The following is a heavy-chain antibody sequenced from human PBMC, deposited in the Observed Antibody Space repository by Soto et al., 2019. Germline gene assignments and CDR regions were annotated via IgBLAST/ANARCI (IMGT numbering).Heavy chain of an antibody. J-gene: IGHJ6*02. CDR1: GFTFDDYT. CDR2: ISWDGGST. CDR3: AKDLAPKYYYDSSGYHYYYYGMDV. D-gene: IGHD3-22*01. V-gene: IGHV3-43*01. Sequence: GGSLRLSCAASGFTFDDYTMHWVRQAPGKGLEWVSLISWDGGSTYYADSVKGRFTISRDNSKNSLYLQMNSLRTEDTALYYCAKDLAPKYYYDSSGYHYYYYGMDVWGQGTTVTAP.